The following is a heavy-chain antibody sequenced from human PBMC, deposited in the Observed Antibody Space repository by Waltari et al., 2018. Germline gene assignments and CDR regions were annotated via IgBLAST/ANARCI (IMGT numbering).Heavy chain of an antibody. J-gene: IGHJ4*02. D-gene: IGHD4-4*01. V-gene: IGHV3-7*01. CDR3: ARDMGIYTNYAAY. CDR2: INEDESEK. CDR1: GFTFSRHW. Sequence: EVQLVESGGGLVPPGGSLRLSCVASGFTFSRHWVSWLRQAPGKGREWVANINEDESEKFYADSVKGRFTISRDNAKNSLYLQMNSLRVEDTAYYYCARDMGIYTNYAAYWGQGTLVTVSS.